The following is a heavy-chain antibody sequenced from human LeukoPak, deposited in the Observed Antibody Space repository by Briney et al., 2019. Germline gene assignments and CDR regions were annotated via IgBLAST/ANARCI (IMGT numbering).Heavy chain of an antibody. D-gene: IGHD3-10*01. J-gene: IGHJ5*02. Sequence: PSETLSLTCTVSGGSISSSSYYWGWIRQPPGKGLEWIGSIYYSGSTYYNPSLKSRVTISVDTSKNQFSLKLSSVTAADTAVYYCARHSTMVRGVILGGWFDPWGQGTLVTVSS. CDR3: ARHSTMVRGVILGGWFDP. V-gene: IGHV4-39*01. CDR1: GGSISSSSYY. CDR2: IYYSGST.